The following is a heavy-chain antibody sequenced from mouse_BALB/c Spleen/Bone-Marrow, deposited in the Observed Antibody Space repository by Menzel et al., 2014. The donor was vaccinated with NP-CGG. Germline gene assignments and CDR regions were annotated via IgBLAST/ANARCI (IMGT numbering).Heavy chain of an antibody. D-gene: IGHD3-1*01. V-gene: IGHV1-26*01. CDR1: GYTFTDYY. J-gene: IGHJ3*01. CDR2: INPNNGDT. Sequence: DVKLQESGPELVKPGASVKMSCKASGYTFTDYYMKWVKQSHGKNLEWIGDINPNNGDTFYNQKFKGKATLTVDTSSSTAYMQLNSLTSEDSAVYYCVTKGSSGYGLFAYWGQGTLVTVSA. CDR3: VTKGSSGYGLFAY.